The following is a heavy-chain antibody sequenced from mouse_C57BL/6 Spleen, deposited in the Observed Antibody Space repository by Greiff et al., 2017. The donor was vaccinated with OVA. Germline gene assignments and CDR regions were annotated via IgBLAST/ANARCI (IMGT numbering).Heavy chain of an antibody. J-gene: IGHJ2*01. CDR1: GYTFTSYW. V-gene: IGHV1-61*01. D-gene: IGHD1-1*01. CDR3: ARGAYYYGSSYPDY. CDR2: IYPSDSET. Sequence: VQLQQPGAELVRPGSSVKLSCKASGYTFTSYWMDWVKQRPGQGLEWIGNIYPSDSETHYNQKFKDKATLTVDKSSSTAYMQLSSLTSEDSAVYYCARGAYYYGSSYPDYWGQGTTLTVSS.